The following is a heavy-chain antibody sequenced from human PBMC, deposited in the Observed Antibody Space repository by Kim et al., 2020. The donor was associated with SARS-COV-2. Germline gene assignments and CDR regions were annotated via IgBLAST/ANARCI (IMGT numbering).Heavy chain of an antibody. CDR1: GFTFSSYA. CDR3: AREGVSYDSSGYLSYYF. CDR2: ISYDGSNK. J-gene: IGHJ4*01. Sequence: GGSLRLSCAASGFTFSSYAMHWVRQAPGKGLEWVAVISYDGSNKYYADSVKGRFTISRDNSKNTLYLQMNSLRAEDTAVYYCAREGVSYDSSGYLSYYF. V-gene: IGHV3-30*04. D-gene: IGHD3-22*01.